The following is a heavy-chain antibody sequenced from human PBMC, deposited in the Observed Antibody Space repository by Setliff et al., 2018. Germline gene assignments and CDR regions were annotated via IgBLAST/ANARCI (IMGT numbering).Heavy chain of an antibody. J-gene: IGHJ3*02. D-gene: IGHD3-3*01. CDR3: ARDRYYNSWSGTSITAPHDAFDI. Sequence: ASVKVSCKTSGFRFTSFGFSWVRQAPGQGLEWMGWISAYNDNTNYAQKVQGRVTMTTDTSTSTAYMEVSSLRSEDTAVYYCARDRYYNSWSGTSITAPHDAFDIWGQGTMVTVSS. CDR2: ISAYNDNT. CDR1: GFRFTSFG. V-gene: IGHV1-18*01.